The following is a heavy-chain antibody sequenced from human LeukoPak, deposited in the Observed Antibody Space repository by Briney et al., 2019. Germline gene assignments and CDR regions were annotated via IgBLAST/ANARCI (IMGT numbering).Heavy chain of an antibody. D-gene: IGHD1-20*01. J-gene: IGHJ6*02. CDR3: ARESNWNHGMDV. CDR1: GYTFTSFV. Sequence: GASVTVSCVASGYTFTSFVMSWVRQAPGQGLEWMGWISAYNGNSNYAQKFRGTVTMTIETSTSTAYMELRSLRSDDTAVYYYARESNWNHGMDVWGQGTKVTVSS. CDR2: ISAYNGNS. V-gene: IGHV1-18*01.